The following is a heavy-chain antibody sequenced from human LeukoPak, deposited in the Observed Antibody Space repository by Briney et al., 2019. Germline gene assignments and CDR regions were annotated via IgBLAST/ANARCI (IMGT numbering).Heavy chain of an antibody. V-gene: IGHV3-11*01. CDR2: TTNTGNTI. CDR3: ARGLLTGVR. CDR1: GFTFSDYY. Sequence: GGSLRLSCAASGFTFSDYYMTWIRQAPGKGLEWVSYTTNTGNTIYYADSVKGRFTISRDNAKNSLYLQMNSLRAEDTAVYYCARGLLTGVRWGQGTLVTVSS. D-gene: IGHD7-27*01. J-gene: IGHJ4*02.